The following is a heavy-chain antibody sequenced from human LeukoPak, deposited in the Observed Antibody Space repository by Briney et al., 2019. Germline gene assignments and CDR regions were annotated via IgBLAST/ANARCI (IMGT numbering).Heavy chain of an antibody. J-gene: IGHJ4*02. CDR2: ISSSSSYI. Sequence: GGSLRLSCAASGFTFSSYEMNWVRQAPGKGLEWVSSISSSSSYIYYADSVKGRFTISRDNAKNSLYLQMNSLRAEDTAVYYCAREGPGSYYFDYWGQGTLVTVSS. CDR1: GFTFSSYE. V-gene: IGHV3-21*01. D-gene: IGHD1-26*01. CDR3: AREGPGSYYFDY.